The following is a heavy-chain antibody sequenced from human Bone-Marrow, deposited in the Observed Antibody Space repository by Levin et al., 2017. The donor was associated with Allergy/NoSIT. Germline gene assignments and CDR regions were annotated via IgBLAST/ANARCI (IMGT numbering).Heavy chain of an antibody. J-gene: IGHJ3*01. Sequence: GGSLRLSCDASGFTLTDYAMSWVRQAPGKGLEWVSVIAGGGFNTYYGDSVKGRFTVSRDNSKNTLYLELNSLRAEDSAVYYCAKKQGGTSGFSFDVWGQGTMVTVSS. D-gene: IGHD1-1*01. CDR2: IAGGGFNT. CDR1: GFTLTDYA. V-gene: IGHV3-23*01. CDR3: AKKQGGTSGFSFDV.